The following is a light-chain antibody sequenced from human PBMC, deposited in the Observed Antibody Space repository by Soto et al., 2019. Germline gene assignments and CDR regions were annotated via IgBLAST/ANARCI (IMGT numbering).Light chain of an antibody. CDR1: SSDVGGYNY. V-gene: IGLV2-11*01. CDR3: CSYAGSYTS. Sequence: QSALTQPRSVSGSPGQSVTISCTGTSSDVGGYNYVSWYQQHQGKAPKLMIYDVSKRPSGVPDRFSGSKSGNTASLTISGLQAEDEADYYCCSYAGSYTSFGTGTKLTVL. J-gene: IGLJ1*01. CDR2: DVS.